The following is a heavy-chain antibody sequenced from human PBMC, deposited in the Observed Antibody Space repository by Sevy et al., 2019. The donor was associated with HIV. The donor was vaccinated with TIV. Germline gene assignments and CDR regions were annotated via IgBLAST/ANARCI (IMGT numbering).Heavy chain of an antibody. CDR3: ARAGVWGSYRSXDY. CDR2: IYYSGST. D-gene: IGHD3-16*02. CDR1: GGSIXSGGYY. Sequence: SETLSLTCTVSGGSIXSGGYYWSWIRQHPGKGLEWIGYIYYSGSTYYNPSLKSRVTISVDTSKNQFSLKLGSVTAADTAVYYCARAGVWGSYRSXDYWGQGTLVTVSS. V-gene: IGHV4-31*03. J-gene: IGHJ4*02.